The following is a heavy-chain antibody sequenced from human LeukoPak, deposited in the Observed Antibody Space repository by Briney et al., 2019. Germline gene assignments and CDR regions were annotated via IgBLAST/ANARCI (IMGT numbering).Heavy chain of an antibody. Sequence: GGSLRLSCAASGLTFRNAWMSWARQAPGKGLEWVGRIKKKTEGGTTDYAAPVKGRFTISRDDSKNTLYLQMNSLKTEDTAVYYCTTAVGGTEDFDYWGQGTLVTVSS. V-gene: IGHV3-15*01. CDR1: GLTFRNAW. CDR3: TTAVGGTEDFDY. J-gene: IGHJ4*02. D-gene: IGHD1-26*01. CDR2: IKKKTEGGTT.